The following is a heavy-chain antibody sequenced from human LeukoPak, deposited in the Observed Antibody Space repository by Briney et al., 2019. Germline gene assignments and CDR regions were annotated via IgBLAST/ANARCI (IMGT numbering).Heavy chain of an antibody. J-gene: IGHJ4*02. CDR3: AGDSSPHPY. Sequence: GGSLRLSCAASGFTFSSYGMQWVRQAPGKGLEWVAFIRFDGSNKYYADSVKGRFTISRDNAKNSLYLQMNSLRAEDTAVYYCAGDSSPHPYWGQGTLVTVSS. V-gene: IGHV3-30*02. CDR2: IRFDGSNK. D-gene: IGHD3-22*01. CDR1: GFTFSSYG.